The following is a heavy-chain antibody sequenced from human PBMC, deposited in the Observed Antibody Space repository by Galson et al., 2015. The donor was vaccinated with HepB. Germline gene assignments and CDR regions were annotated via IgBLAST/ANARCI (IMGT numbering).Heavy chain of an antibody. CDR1: GYTFTGYH. CDR3: ARGYDFWSGYYTYNWFDP. CDR2: INPNSGGT. Sequence: SVKVSCKASGYTFTGYHMHWVRQAPGQGLEWMGRINPNSGGTNYAQKFQGRVTMTRDTSISTAYMELSRLRSDDTAVYYCARGYDFWSGYYTYNWFDPWGQGTLVTVSS. J-gene: IGHJ5*02. D-gene: IGHD3-3*01. V-gene: IGHV1-2*06.